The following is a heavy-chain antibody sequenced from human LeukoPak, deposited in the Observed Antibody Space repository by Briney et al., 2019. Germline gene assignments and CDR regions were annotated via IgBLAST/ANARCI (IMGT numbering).Heavy chain of an antibody. CDR1: GFTFSNAW. Sequence: PGGSLRLSCAASGFTFSNAWMSWVRQAPGKGLEWVSGISWNSGSIGYADSVKGRFTISRDNAKNSLYLQMNSLRAEDTALYYCAKARGDDYVLWDSDYWGQGTLVTVSS. J-gene: IGHJ4*02. D-gene: IGHD3-16*01. V-gene: IGHV3-9*01. CDR2: ISWNSGSI. CDR3: AKARGDDYVLWDSDY.